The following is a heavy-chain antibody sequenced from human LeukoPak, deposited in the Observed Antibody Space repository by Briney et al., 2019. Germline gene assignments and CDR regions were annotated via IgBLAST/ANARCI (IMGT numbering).Heavy chain of an antibody. Sequence: GGSLRLSCAASGFTFSSYCMSWVRQAPGKGLEWVANIKQDGSEKYYVDSVKGRFTISRDNANNSLYLQMNSLRAEDTAVYYCARDSRSYTAPRRNAFDIWGQGTMVTVSS. J-gene: IGHJ3*02. CDR1: GFTFSSYC. D-gene: IGHD5-18*01. CDR2: IKQDGSEK. V-gene: IGHV3-7*01. CDR3: ARDSRSYTAPRRNAFDI.